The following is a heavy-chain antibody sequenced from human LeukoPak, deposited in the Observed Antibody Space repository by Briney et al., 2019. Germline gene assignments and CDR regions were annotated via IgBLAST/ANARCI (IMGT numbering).Heavy chain of an antibody. V-gene: IGHV3-48*01. CDR3: ARDNWNAMPGWFDP. Sequence: GGSLTLSCAASGFTFSSYSMNWVRQAPGKGLEWVSYISRDSITMYYADSVKGRFTISRDNAKNSLYLQMNSLRAEDSAVYYCARDNWNAMPGWFDPWGQGTLVTVSS. CDR1: GFTFSSYS. CDR2: ISRDSITM. D-gene: IGHD1-20*01. J-gene: IGHJ5*02.